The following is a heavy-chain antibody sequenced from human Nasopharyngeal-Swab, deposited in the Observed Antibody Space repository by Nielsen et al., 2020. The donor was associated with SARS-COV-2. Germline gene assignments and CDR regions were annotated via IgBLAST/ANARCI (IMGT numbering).Heavy chain of an antibody. Sequence: SVKVSCKASGGTFSSYAISWVRQAPGQGLVWMGGIIPIFGTANYAQKFQGRVTITADESTSTAYMELSSLRSEDTAVYYCARARNYVRAAAGTDYYGMDVWGQGTTVTVSS. CDR2: IIPIFGTA. CDR3: ARARNYVRAAAGTDYYGMDV. CDR1: GGTFSSYA. V-gene: IGHV1-69*13. J-gene: IGHJ6*02. D-gene: IGHD6-13*01.